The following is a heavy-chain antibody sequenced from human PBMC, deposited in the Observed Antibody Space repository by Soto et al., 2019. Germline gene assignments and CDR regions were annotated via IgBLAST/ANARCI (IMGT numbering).Heavy chain of an antibody. J-gene: IGHJ4*02. CDR2: IFPIVGQA. D-gene: IGHD1-26*01. Sequence: SVKVSCKASGGTFSSYAISWVRQAPGQGLEWMGGIFPIVGQATYVQKFQGRVTITADESTNTAYMELSSLRSEDTAVYYCAHTGALGPLWGQGTLVTLSS. V-gene: IGHV1-69*13. CDR1: GGTFSSYA. CDR3: AHTGALGPL.